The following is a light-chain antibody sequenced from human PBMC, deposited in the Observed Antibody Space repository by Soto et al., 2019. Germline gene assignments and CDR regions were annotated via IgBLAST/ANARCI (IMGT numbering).Light chain of an antibody. CDR3: TSYSGVNQVL. J-gene: IGLJ3*02. CDR1: SSDIGKYDY. Sequence: QSALTQPPSASGSPGQSVTISCTGTSSDIGKYDYVSWYQQHPGKAPRLIIYQVNKRPSWVPDRFSGSKSGSAASLTVSGLQAEDEADYYCTSYSGVNQVLFGGGTKVTVL. V-gene: IGLV2-8*01. CDR2: QVN.